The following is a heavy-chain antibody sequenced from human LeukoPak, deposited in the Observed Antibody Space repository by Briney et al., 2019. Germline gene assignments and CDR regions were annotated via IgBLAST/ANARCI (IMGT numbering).Heavy chain of an antibody. Sequence: GGSLRLSCAASGFTFSSYAMSWVRQAPVKGLEWVSAISGSGGSTYYADSVKGRFTISRDNSKNTLYLQMNSLRAEDTAVYYCAKGPRGRYSPYYFDYWGQGTLVTVSS. CDR1: GFTFSSYA. J-gene: IGHJ4*02. D-gene: IGHD1-26*01. V-gene: IGHV3-23*01. CDR2: ISGSGGST. CDR3: AKGPRGRYSPYYFDY.